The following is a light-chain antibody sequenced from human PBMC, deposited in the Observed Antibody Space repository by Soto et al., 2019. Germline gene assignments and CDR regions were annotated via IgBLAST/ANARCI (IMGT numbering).Light chain of an antibody. CDR3: QQYGRSPRT. Sequence: EIVLTQSPGTLSLSPGERPTPPCRLMQSVSSSYLARYQQKPGQAPRLLIYGAFSRASGIPDRFSGSGSGTDFTLTISRVEPEDFAVYYCQQYGRSPRTFGQGTKVDIK. J-gene: IGKJ1*01. CDR2: GAF. V-gene: IGKV3-20*01. CDR1: QSVSSSY.